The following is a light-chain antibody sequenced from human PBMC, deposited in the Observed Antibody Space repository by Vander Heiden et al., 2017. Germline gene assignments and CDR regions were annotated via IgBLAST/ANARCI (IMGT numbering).Light chain of an antibody. Sequence: SSELTQDPAVSVALGQTVTTPCKGDSLRSYYASWYQQRPGRAPILVIYGKNNRPSGIPDRFSGSSSGNTASLTITGAQAEDEADYYCNFRDTSGKVNYVFGPGTKVTVL. J-gene: IGLJ1*01. CDR2: GKN. CDR3: NFRDTSGKVNYV. V-gene: IGLV3-19*01. CDR1: SLRSYY.